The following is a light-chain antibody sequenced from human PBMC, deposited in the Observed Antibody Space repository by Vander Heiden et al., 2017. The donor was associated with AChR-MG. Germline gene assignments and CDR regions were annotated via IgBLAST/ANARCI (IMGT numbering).Light chain of an antibody. CDR2: RSV. CDR3: QSYDNGLSGWV. CDR1: NYNTGAGYV. Sequence: QSVLTQPPSASRAPGQRVTITCVGTNYNTGAGYVVQWYQHLPGAAPKVLIFRSVDRPSGVPDRLSGSKYGTSASLAITGLQAEDEAVYYCQSYDNGLSGWVFGGGTKVTVL. V-gene: IGLV1-40*01. J-gene: IGLJ3*02.